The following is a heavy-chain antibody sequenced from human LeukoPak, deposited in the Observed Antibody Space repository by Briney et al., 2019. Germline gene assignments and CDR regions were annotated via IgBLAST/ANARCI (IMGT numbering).Heavy chain of an antibody. J-gene: IGHJ3*02. Sequence: SGGSLRLSCAASGFTFSSYWMSWVRQAPGKGLEWVASIRQDGSEKHYVDSVEGRFTISRDNAKNSLHLQMNSLRAEDTAVYYCAKGSSRPPNAFDIWGQGTLVTVSS. V-gene: IGHV3-7*01. CDR2: IRQDGSEK. CDR3: AKGSSRPPNAFDI. D-gene: IGHD6-6*01. CDR1: GFTFSSYW.